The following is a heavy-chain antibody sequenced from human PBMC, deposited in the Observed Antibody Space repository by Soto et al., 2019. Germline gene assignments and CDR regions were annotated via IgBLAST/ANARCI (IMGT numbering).Heavy chain of an antibody. CDR1: GFIFSSYS. J-gene: IGHJ6*02. CDR2: ISSSSSYI. Sequence: GGSLRLSCAASGFIFSSYSMNWVRQAPGKGLEWVSSISSSSSYIYYADSLKGRFTISRDNAKNSLYLQMNSLRAEDTAVYYCAREHVDFETRMDVWGQGTTVTVS. D-gene: IGHD5-12*01. V-gene: IGHV3-21*01. CDR3: AREHVDFETRMDV.